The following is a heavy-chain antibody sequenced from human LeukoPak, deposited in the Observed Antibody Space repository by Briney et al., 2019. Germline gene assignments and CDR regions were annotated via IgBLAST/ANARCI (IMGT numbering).Heavy chain of an antibody. D-gene: IGHD3-3*01. CDR2: INPNSGGT. Sequence: ASVKVSCKASGYTFTGYYMHWVRQAPGQGLEWMGWINPNSGGTNYAQKFQGRVTMTRDTSISTAYMELSRLRSDDTAVYYCARDHVTIFGVEYGMDVWGQGTTVIVSS. V-gene: IGHV1-2*02. CDR3: ARDHVTIFGVEYGMDV. CDR1: GYTFTGYY. J-gene: IGHJ6*02.